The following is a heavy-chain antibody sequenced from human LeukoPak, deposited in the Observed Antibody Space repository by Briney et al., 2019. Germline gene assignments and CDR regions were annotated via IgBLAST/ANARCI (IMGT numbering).Heavy chain of an antibody. Sequence: SETLSLTCTVSGGSISIYYWSWIRQPPGKGLEWIGYISYSGSTNYNPSFRSRVTISVDKSKNQFSLKLSSVTAADTAVYYCARHGDGYSFDYWGQGTLVTVSS. CDR1: GGSISIYY. J-gene: IGHJ4*02. CDR2: ISYSGST. D-gene: IGHD2-21*02. V-gene: IGHV4-59*08. CDR3: ARHGDGYSFDY.